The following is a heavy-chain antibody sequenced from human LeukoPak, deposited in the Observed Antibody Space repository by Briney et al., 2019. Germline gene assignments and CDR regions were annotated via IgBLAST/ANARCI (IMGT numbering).Heavy chain of an antibody. J-gene: IGHJ4*02. CDR1: GGSISRYY. V-gene: IGHV4-4*07. D-gene: IGHD3-3*01. CDR3: ARGGPGYDFWSGYYRIFDY. CDR2: IYTSGST. Sequence: SETLSLTCTVSGGSISRYYWSWIRQPAGKGLEWTGRIYTSGSTNYNPSLKSRVTMSVDTSKNQFSLKLSSVTAADTAVYYCARGGPGYDFWSGYYRIFDYWGQGTLVTVSS.